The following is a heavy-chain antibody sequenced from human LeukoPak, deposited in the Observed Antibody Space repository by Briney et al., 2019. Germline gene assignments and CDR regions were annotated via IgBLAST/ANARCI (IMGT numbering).Heavy chain of an antibody. Sequence: SETLSLTCTVSGGSISSYYWSWVRQPPGNGLEWSGYIYYSGSTNYNPSLKSRVTISVDTSKNQFSLKLSSVTAADTAVYYCARGPAIAARIFDFWGQGTLVTVSS. CDR1: GGSISSYY. V-gene: IGHV4-59*12. D-gene: IGHD6-6*01. CDR3: ARGPAIAARIFDF. J-gene: IGHJ4*02. CDR2: IYYSGST.